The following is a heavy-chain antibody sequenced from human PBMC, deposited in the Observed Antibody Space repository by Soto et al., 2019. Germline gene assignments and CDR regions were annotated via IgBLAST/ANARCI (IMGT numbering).Heavy chain of an antibody. D-gene: IGHD6-13*01. CDR1: GYTFTTYW. CDR2: IYLGDSDT. J-gene: IGHJ6*04. Sequence: GESLKISCKGSGYTFTTYWIGWVRQMPGKGLEWMGIIYLGDSDTRYSPSFQGQVTISADKSISTAYLQWSSLKASDTAMYYCARLQLGIAAAGTVYYYYGMDVWGKGTTVTVSS. CDR3: ARLQLGIAAAGTVYYYYGMDV. V-gene: IGHV5-51*01.